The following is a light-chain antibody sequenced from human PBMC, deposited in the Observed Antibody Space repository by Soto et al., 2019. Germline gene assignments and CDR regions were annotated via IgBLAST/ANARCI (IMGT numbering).Light chain of an antibody. V-gene: IGLV2-23*01. CDR3: CSFSGGNTFV. CDR2: ESS. J-gene: IGLJ2*01. CDR1: SSDIGSYNL. Sequence: QSALTQPASVSGSPGQSITISCTGTSSDIGSYNLVSWYQQQPGKATKLIIYESSKRPSGISNLFSGSKSGNTASLTISGLQAEDEADYHCCSFSGGNTFVFGGGTKVTVL.